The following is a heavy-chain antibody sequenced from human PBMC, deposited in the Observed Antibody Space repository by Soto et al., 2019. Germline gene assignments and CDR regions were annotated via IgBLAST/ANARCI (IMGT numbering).Heavy chain of an antibody. CDR1: GYTFTGYY. J-gene: IGHJ5*02. Sequence: ASVKVSCKASGYTFTGYYMHWVRQAPGQGLEWMGWINPNSGGTNYAQKFQGRVTMTRDTSISTAYMELSRLRSDDTAVYYCARPYSGSYYDWFGPRGQGPLFTVS. CDR3: ARPYSGSYYDWFGP. D-gene: IGHD1-26*01. V-gene: IGHV1-2*02. CDR2: INPNSGGT.